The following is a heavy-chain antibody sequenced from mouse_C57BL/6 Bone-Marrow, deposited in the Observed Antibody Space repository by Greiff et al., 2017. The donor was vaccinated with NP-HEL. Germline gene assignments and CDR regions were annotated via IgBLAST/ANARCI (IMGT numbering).Heavy chain of an antibody. Sequence: EVQWVESGGGLVKPGGSLKLSCAASGFTFSDYGMHWVRQAPEKGLEWVAYISSGSSTIYYADTVKGRFTISRDNAKNTLFLQMTSLRSEDTAMYYCASSITTVVAPFDYWGQGTTLTVSS. CDR2: ISSGSSTI. V-gene: IGHV5-17*01. CDR1: GFTFSDYG. J-gene: IGHJ2*01. CDR3: ASSITTVVAPFDY. D-gene: IGHD1-1*01.